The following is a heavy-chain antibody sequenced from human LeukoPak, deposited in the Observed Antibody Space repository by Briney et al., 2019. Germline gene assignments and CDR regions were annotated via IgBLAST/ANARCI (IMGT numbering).Heavy chain of an antibody. Sequence: GGSLRLSCVGSGFTFSRYWLNWVRQAPGKGLEWVANMNQDGSEIYYLDSVKGRFTISRDNAKNSLYLQMNSLRAEDTAVYYCARGLARELTVPDYWGQGTLVTVSS. CDR2: MNQDGSEI. V-gene: IGHV3-7*01. CDR1: GFTFSRYW. D-gene: IGHD1-7*01. CDR3: ARGLARELTVPDY. J-gene: IGHJ4*02.